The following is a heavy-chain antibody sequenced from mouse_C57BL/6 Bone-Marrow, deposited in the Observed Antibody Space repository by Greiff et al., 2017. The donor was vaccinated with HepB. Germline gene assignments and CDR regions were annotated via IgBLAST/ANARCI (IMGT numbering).Heavy chain of an antibody. V-gene: IGHV6-6*01. Sequence: EVKLVESGGGLVQPGGSMKLSCAASGFTFSDAWMDWVRQSPEKGLEWVAEIRNKANNHATYYAESVKGRFTISRDDSKSSVDLQMNSLRAEDTGIDYCTRPGEGGSSLDYWGQGTTLTVSS. CDR1: GFTFSDAW. J-gene: IGHJ2*01. CDR2: IRNKANNHAT. D-gene: IGHD1-1*01. CDR3: TRPGEGGSSLDY.